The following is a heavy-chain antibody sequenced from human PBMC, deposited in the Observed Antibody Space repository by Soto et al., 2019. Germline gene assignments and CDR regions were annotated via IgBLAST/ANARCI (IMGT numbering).Heavy chain of an antibody. D-gene: IGHD5-12*01. CDR1: GFTFSDYY. CDR3: ARVMSISWYFDL. CDR2: ISSSSSSI. Sequence: GGSLRLSCAASGFTFSDYYMTWIRQAPGKGLEWLSYISSSSSSIYYADSVKGRFTISRDNAKNSLYLQMNSLRAEDTAKYYCARVMSISWYFDLWGRGTLVTVSS. V-gene: IGHV3-11*04. J-gene: IGHJ2*01.